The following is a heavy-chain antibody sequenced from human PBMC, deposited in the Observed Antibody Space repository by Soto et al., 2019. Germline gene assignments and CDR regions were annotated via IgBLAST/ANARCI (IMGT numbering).Heavy chain of an antibody. CDR1: GGSISSYY. CDR3: ARWEYYYGSGGLDY. J-gene: IGHJ4*02. CDR2: IYYSGST. Sequence: PSETLSLTCTVSGGSISSYYWSWIRQPPGKGLEWIGYIYYSGSTNYNPSLKSRVTISVDTSKNQFSLKLNSVTAADTAVYYCARWEYYYGSGGLDYWGRGALVTVSS. D-gene: IGHD3-10*01. V-gene: IGHV4-59*08.